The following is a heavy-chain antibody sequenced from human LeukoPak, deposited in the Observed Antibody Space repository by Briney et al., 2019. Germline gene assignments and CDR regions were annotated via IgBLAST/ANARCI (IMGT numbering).Heavy chain of an antibody. J-gene: IGHJ4*02. CDR3: AYDYFDY. Sequence: GGSLRLSCAASGFTFSSYAMHWVRQAPGKGLEWVAVISYDGSNKYYADSVKGRFTISRDNSKNTLYLQMNSLRAEDTAVYYCAYDYFDYWGQGTLVTVSS. CDR2: ISYDGSNK. D-gene: IGHD3-16*01. V-gene: IGHV3-30-3*01. CDR1: GFTFSSYA.